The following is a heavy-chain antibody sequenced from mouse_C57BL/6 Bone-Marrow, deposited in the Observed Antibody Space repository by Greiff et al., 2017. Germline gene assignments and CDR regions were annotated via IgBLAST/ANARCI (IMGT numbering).Heavy chain of an antibody. V-gene: IGHV1-55*01. CDR1: GYTFTSYW. CDR3: ARHYGSSFYYAMDY. CDR2: IYPGSGST. J-gene: IGHJ4*01. Sequence: VQLQQPGAELVKPGASVTMSCKASGYTFTSYWITWVKQRPGQGLEWIGDIYPGSGSTNYNEKFKSKATLTVDTSSSTAYMQLSSLTSEDSAVYYCARHYGSSFYYAMDYWGQGTSVTVSS. D-gene: IGHD1-1*01.